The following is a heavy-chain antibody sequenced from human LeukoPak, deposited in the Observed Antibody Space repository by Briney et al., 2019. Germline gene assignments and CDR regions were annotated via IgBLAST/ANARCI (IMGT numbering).Heavy chain of an antibody. CDR2: IYYSGST. V-gene: IGHV4-31*03. CDR3: ARGDYAAWFDP. CDR1: GGSISSGGYY. Sequence: SETLSLTCTVSGGSISSGGYYWSWIRQHPGKGLEWIGYIYYSGSTYYNPSLKSRVTISVDTSENQFSLKLSSVTAADTAVYYCARGDYAAWFDPWGQGTLVTVPS. D-gene: IGHD4-17*01. J-gene: IGHJ5*02.